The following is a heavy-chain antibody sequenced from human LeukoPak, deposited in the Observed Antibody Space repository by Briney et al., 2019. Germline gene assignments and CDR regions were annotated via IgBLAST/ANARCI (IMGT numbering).Heavy chain of an antibody. V-gene: IGHV5-51*01. CDR2: IYPGDCDT. CDR1: GYIFTSGS. J-gene: IGHJ4*02. Sequence: GESLKISCKGSGYIFTSGSIGWVRQMPGKGLEWMGIIYPGDCDTRYSPSFQGQVTISADKSISTAYLQWSSLTDSDTAMYYCARRSGYHRFIHYWRQGTRVTLSS. D-gene: IGHD3-3*01. CDR3: ARRSGYHRFIHY.